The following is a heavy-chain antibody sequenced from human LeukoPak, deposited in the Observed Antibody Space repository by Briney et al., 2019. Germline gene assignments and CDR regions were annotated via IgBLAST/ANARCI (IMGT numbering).Heavy chain of an antibody. CDR2: IYTSGST. J-gene: IGHJ4*02. D-gene: IGHD5-12*01. V-gene: IGHV4-61*02. CDR3: ARGATTPFDY. Sequence: SQTLSPTCTVSGGSISSGSYYWSWIRQPAGKGLEWIGRIYTSGSTNYNPSLKSRVTISVDTSRNQFSLRLSSVTAADTAVYYCARGATTPFDYWGQGTLVTVSS. CDR1: GGSISSGSYY.